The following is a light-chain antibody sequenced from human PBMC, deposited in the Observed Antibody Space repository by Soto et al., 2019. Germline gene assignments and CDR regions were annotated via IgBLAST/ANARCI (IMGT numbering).Light chain of an antibody. V-gene: IGKV1-39*01. CDR3: QQSYSTLWT. CDR1: QDISNY. CDR2: AAS. Sequence: DIQMTQSPSSLSASVGDRVTITCQASQDISNYLNWYQQKPGKAPKLLIYAASSLQSGVPSRFSGSGSGTDFTLTISSLQPEDFATYYCQQSYSTLWTFGQGTKVYIK. J-gene: IGKJ1*01.